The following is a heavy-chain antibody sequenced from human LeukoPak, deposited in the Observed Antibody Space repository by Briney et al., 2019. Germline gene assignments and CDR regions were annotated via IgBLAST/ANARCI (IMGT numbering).Heavy chain of an antibody. Sequence: GGSLRLSCAASGFTFSSYAMSWVRQAPGKGLEWVSSISGSDDKTYYADSVKDRFTISRDNSKNTLSLQMNSLRAEDTAIYYCAKGRGTTVTSAANYWGQGTLVTVSS. V-gene: IGHV3-23*01. J-gene: IGHJ4*02. CDR3: AKGRGTTVTSAANY. CDR2: ISGSDDKT. D-gene: IGHD4-17*01. CDR1: GFTFSSYA.